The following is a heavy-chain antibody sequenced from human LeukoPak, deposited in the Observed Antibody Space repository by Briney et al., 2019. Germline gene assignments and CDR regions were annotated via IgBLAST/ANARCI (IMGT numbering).Heavy chain of an antibody. Sequence: GGSLRLSCTASGVTFSSHEMNWVRQPPGKGLQWISNINHIGQTTYYADSVQGRFTISRDNSKNTLYLQMNSLRPEDTAIYYCAKLFESGTYNNFFHYWGQGTLVTVFS. V-gene: IGHV3-23*01. CDR2: INHIGQTT. CDR3: AKLFESGTYNNFFHY. J-gene: IGHJ4*02. D-gene: IGHD3-10*01. CDR1: GVTFSSHE.